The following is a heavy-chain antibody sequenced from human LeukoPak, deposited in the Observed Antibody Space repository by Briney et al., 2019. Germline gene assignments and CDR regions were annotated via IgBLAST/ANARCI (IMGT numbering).Heavy chain of an antibody. J-gene: IGHJ4*02. V-gene: IGHV3-23*01. CDR2: ISGSGGST. CDR3: AKDACSGGSCYEDY. Sequence: GGSLRLSCAASGFTFSSYAMSWVRQAPGKGLEWVSAISGSGGSTYYADSVKGRFTIFRDNSKNTLYLQMNSLRAEDTAVYYCAKDACSGGSCYEDYWGQGTLVTVSS. D-gene: IGHD2-15*01. CDR1: GFTFSSYA.